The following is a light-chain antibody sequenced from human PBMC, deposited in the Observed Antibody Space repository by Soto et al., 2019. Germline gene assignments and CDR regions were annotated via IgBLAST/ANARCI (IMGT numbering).Light chain of an antibody. V-gene: IGKV1-39*01. CDR3: QQSYSTPPWT. CDR2: AAS. J-gene: IGKJ1*01. CDR1: QSISSY. Sequence: DIQMTQSASSVTASVGDRVTITCLASQSISSYLNWYQQKPGKAPKLLIYAASSLQSGVPSRFSGSGSGTDFTLTISSLQPEDFATYYCQQSYSTPPWTFGQGTKVDI.